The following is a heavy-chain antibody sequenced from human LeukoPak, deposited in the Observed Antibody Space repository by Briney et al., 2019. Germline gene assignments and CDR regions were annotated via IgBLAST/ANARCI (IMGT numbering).Heavy chain of an antibody. CDR3: AQDPSLRVPAAISGDAFDI. D-gene: IGHD2-2*01. V-gene: IGHV3-23*01. CDR2: ISGSGGST. Sequence: GGSLRLSCAASGFTFSSYAMSWVRQAPGKGLEWVSAISGSGGSTYYADSVKGRFTISRGNSKNTLYLQMNSLRAEDTAVYYCAQDPSLRVPAAISGDAFDIWGQETMVTVSS. J-gene: IGHJ3*02. CDR1: GFTFSSYA.